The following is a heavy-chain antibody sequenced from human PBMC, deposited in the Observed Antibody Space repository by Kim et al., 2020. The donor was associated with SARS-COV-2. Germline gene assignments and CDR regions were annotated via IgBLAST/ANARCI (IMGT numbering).Heavy chain of an antibody. CDR3: ARVGLRYFDSPSPPIDY. Sequence: GGSLRLSCAASGFTFSSYEMNWVRQAPGKGLEWVSYISSSGSTIYYADSVKGRFTISRDNAKNSLYLQMNSLRAEDTAVYYCARVGLRYFDSPSPPIDYWGQGTLVTVSS. V-gene: IGHV3-48*03. J-gene: IGHJ4*02. CDR2: ISSSGSTI. CDR1: GFTFSSYE. D-gene: IGHD3-9*01.